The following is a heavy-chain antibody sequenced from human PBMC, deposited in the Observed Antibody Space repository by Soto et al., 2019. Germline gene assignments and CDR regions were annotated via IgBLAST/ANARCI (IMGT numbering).Heavy chain of an antibody. Sequence: EVQLVESGGGLVQPGGSLRLSCVASEFTFKNYGMNWVRQAPGKGLEWVSYISSSSSSIDYAGSVKGRFTISRDNAKSSLYLQMNSLRDEDTAVYYCARGGSDRPGYWGQGTQVTVSS. CDR3: ARGGSDRPGY. V-gene: IGHV3-48*02. D-gene: IGHD6-25*01. J-gene: IGHJ4*02. CDR2: ISSSSSSI. CDR1: EFTFKNYG.